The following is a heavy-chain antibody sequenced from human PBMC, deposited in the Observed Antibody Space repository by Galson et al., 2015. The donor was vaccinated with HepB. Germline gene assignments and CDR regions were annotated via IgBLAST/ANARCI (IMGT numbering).Heavy chain of an antibody. CDR1: GFTFSSYA. CDR2: ISNDGSNK. J-gene: IGHJ4*02. CDR3: ARADSYMGGVGATDPYFDY. Sequence: SLRLSCAASGFTFSSYAMHWVRQAPGKGLEWVAVISNDGSNKYYADSVKGRFTISRDNSKNTLYLQMNSLRAEDTAVYYCARADSYMGGVGATDPYFDYWGQGTLVTVSS. V-gene: IGHV3-30-3*01. D-gene: IGHD1-26*01.